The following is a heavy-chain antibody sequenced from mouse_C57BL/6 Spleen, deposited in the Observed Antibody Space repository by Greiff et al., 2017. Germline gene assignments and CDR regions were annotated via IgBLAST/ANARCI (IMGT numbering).Heavy chain of an antibody. Sequence: EVQGVESGPELVKPGDSVKISCKASGYSFTGYFMNWVMQSHGKSLEWIGRINPYNGDTFYNQKFKGKATLTVDKSSSTAHMELRSLTSEDSAVYYCARINENFDYWGQGTTLTVSS. CDR1: GYSFTGYF. J-gene: IGHJ2*01. CDR2: INPYNGDT. CDR3: ARINENFDY. V-gene: IGHV1-20*01.